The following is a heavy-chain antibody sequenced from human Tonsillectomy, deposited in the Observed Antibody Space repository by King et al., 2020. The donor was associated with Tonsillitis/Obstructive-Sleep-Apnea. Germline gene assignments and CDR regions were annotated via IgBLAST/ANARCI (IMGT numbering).Heavy chain of an antibody. CDR2: ISTSGSFT. Sequence: QVQLVESGGGLVKPGGSLRLSCAASGFTFSDYYMSWIRQAPGKGLEWVSYISTSGSFTNYAESVKDRFTISRDNARRSFYLQMNSLRAEDTAVYYCAGHSPMTTWGYYYYMDGWGEGTTVTVSS. CDR1: GFTFSDYY. CDR3: AGHSPMTTWGYYYYMDG. J-gene: IGHJ6*03. V-gene: IGHV3-11*05. D-gene: IGHD4-17*01.